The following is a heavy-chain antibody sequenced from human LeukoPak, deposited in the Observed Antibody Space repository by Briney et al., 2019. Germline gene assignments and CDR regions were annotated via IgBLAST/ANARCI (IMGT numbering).Heavy chain of an antibody. CDR3: ARGSSSSIYYYYYMDV. J-gene: IGHJ6*03. V-gene: IGHV3-11*01. D-gene: IGHD6-6*01. Sequence: GGSLRLSCAASGFTFSDYYMSWIRQAPGKGLEWVSYISSSGSTIYYADSVKGRFTISRDNAKHSLYLQMNSLRAKDTAVYYCARGSSSSIYYYYYMDVWGKGTTVTVSS. CDR2: ISSSGSTI. CDR1: GFTFSDYY.